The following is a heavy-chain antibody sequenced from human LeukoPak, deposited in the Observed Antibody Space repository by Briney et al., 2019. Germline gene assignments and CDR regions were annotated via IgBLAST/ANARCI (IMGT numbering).Heavy chain of an antibody. D-gene: IGHD2/OR15-2a*01. Sequence: PSETLSLTCTVSGGSISTSAFYWGWIRQPPGKGLEWIGSIYDSGNEFYNPSLKSRVTISADTSKNQFSLKLNSVTAADTAMYYCARQISDYYYYCMDVWGEGITVTVSS. CDR2: IYDSGNE. V-gene: IGHV4-39*01. CDR1: GGSISTSAFY. J-gene: IGHJ6*03. CDR3: ARQISDYYYYCMDV.